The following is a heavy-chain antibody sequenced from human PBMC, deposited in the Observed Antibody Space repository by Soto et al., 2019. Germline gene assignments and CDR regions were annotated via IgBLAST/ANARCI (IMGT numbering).Heavy chain of an antibody. J-gene: IGHJ4*02. Sequence: SGPTLVNPTQTLTLTCTFSGFSLSTSGVGVGWIRQPPGKALEWLALIYWDDDKRYSPSLKSRLTITKDTSKNQVVLTMTNMDPVDTATYYCAYAYCSGGSCYLYYFDYWGQGTLVTVSS. CDR3: AYAYCSGGSCYLYYFDY. CDR2: IYWDDDK. V-gene: IGHV2-5*02. CDR1: GFSLSTSGVG. D-gene: IGHD2-15*01.